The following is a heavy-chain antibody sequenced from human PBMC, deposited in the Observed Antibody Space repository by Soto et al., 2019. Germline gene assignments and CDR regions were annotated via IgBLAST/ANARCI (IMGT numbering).Heavy chain of an antibody. Sequence: ASVKVSCKASGGTFISYTISGVRQAPGQGLEWMGRIIPILGIANYAQKFQGRVTITADKSTSTAYMELSSLRSEDTAVYYCARDRRYCSSTSCPYYYYYYMDVWGKGTTVTVSS. CDR2: IIPILGIA. CDR3: ARDRRYCSSTSCPYYYYYYMDV. J-gene: IGHJ6*03. CDR1: GGTFISYT. D-gene: IGHD2-2*01. V-gene: IGHV1-69*04.